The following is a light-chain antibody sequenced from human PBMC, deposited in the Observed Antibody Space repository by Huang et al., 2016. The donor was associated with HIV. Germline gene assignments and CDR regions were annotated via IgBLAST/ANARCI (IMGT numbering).Light chain of an antibody. CDR3: MQSLQPPWT. Sequence: DIVMTQSPPFLSVSPGEPASISCTSSQSLLHSDESNYLAWYLQRPGQSPQLVSYLATNRAPGVPARFSGRGSGTDFTLKISRVESEDVGIYYCMQSLQPPWTFGQGTKVEMK. CDR2: LAT. J-gene: IGKJ1*01. CDR1: QSLLHSDESNY. V-gene: IGKV2-28*01.